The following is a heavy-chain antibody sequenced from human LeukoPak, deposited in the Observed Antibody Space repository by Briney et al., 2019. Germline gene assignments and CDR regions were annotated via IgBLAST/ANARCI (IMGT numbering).Heavy chain of an antibody. J-gene: IGHJ4*02. D-gene: IGHD3-22*01. CDR1: GGSISSYY. V-gene: IGHV4-59*01. Sequence: SETLSLTCTVSGGSISSYYWSWIRQPPGKGLEWIGYIYYSGSTNYNPSLKSRATISVDTSKNQFSLKLSSVTAADTAVYYCARALDSSGYYGPSGFDYWGQGTLVTVSS. CDR3: ARALDSSGYYGPSGFDY. CDR2: IYYSGST.